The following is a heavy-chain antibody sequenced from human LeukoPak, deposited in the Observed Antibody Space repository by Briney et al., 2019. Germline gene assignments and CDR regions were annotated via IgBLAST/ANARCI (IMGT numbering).Heavy chain of an antibody. V-gene: IGHV4-39*01. J-gene: IGHJ4*02. D-gene: IGHD4-23*01. CDR3: ARHLNSGGNSPLVY. CDR1: GDSITSTPYY. CDR2: LYFSFTP. Sequence: TSETLSLTCTVSGDSITSTPYYWGGIRQSRGKGLEWNEILYFSFTPYYNPSLKSRLTMSVDTSKNQFSLKLNSVPAADTAVYFCARHLNSGGNSPLVYWGQGTLVTVSS.